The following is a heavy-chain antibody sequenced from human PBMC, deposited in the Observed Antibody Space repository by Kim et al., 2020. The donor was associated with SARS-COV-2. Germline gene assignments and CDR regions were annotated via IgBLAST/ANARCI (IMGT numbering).Heavy chain of an antibody. Sequence: GGSLRLSCAASGFTFSSYAMSWVRQAPGKGLEWVSAISGSGGSTYYADSVEGRFTISRDNSKNTLYLQMNSLRAADTAVYYCAKDRRWSVDTALVMDYWGQGTLVTVSS. V-gene: IGHV3-23*01. D-gene: IGHD5-18*01. CDR2: ISGSGGST. J-gene: IGHJ4*02. CDR1: GFTFSSYA. CDR3: AKDRRWSVDTALVMDY.